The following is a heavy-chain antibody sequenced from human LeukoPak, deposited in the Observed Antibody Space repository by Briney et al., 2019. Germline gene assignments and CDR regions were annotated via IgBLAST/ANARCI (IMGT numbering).Heavy chain of an antibody. V-gene: IGHV4-31*03. Sequence: PSETLSLTCNVSGASVSSGSYYWSWIRQHPGKGLGWIGYIYYSGSTYYNPSLKSRVTTSVDTSKNQFSLKLSSVTAADTAVYYCARFDIVLMVYAWDYWGQGTLVTVSS. D-gene: IGHD2-8*01. J-gene: IGHJ4*02. CDR3: ARFDIVLMVYAWDY. CDR1: GASVSSGSYY. CDR2: IYYSGST.